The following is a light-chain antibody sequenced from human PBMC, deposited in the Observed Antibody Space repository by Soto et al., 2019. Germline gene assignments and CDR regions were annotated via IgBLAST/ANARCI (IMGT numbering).Light chain of an antibody. J-gene: IGKJ3*01. V-gene: IGKV3-20*01. CDR2: GAS. CDR3: QQYGSSLFT. CDR1: QSVATN. Sequence: EIVMTQSPATLSVSPGERATLSCRASQSVATNLAWYQQKPGQPPRLLIYGASTRATGIPDRFSGSGSGTDFTLTISRLEPEDFAVYYCQQYGSSLFTFGPGTKVDIK.